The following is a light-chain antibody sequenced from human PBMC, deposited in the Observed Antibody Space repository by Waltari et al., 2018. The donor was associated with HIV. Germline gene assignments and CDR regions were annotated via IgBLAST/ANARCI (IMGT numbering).Light chain of an antibody. CDR1: HIGSKT. CDR2: NDS. CDR3: QVWDSSSDHVV. Sequence: SYVLTQPPSVSVAPGKTATITCGGNHIGSKTVHWCQQRPGQAPVLVIYNDSDRPSGIRERFSGANSGNTATLTITRVEAGDEADYYCQVWDSSSDHVVFGGGTKLTVL. V-gene: IGLV3-21*04. J-gene: IGLJ2*01.